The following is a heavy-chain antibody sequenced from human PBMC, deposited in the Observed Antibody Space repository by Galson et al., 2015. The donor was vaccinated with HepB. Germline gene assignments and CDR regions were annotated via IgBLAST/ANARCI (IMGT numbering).Heavy chain of an antibody. J-gene: IGHJ5*02. CDR1: GFAFSSYG. CDR3: AVKGGGYNLA. CDR2: ISYDGSNK. Sequence: SLRLSCAASGFAFSSYGMHWVRQAPGKGLEWVAVISYDGSNKYYADSVKGRFTISRDNSKNTLYLQMNSLRAEDTAVYYCAVKGGGYNLAWGQGTLVTVSS. D-gene: IGHD5-24*01. V-gene: IGHV3-30*03.